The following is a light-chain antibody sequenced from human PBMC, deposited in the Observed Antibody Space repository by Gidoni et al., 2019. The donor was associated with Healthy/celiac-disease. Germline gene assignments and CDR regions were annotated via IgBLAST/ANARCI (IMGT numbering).Light chain of an antibody. CDR1: QSISSY. V-gene: IGKV1-39*01. Sequence: IQMTQSPSSLSASVGDRVTITCRASQSISSYLNWYQQKPGQAPKLLIYAASSLQSGIPARFSGSGSGTDFTLTISSLQSEDFATYYCQQSYSTPGSFGQGTKLEIK. CDR2: AAS. CDR3: QQSYSTPGS. J-gene: IGKJ2*03.